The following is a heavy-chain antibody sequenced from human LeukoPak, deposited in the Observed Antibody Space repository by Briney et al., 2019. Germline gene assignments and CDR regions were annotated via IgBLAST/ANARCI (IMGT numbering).Heavy chain of an antibody. CDR1: GFMFNDYA. D-gene: IGHD6-13*01. J-gene: IGHJ2*01. CDR2: ISWNSGNM. Sequence: GGSLRLSCAPSGFMFNDYALHWVRQAPGKGLEWVSSISWNSGNMYYVDSVKGRFTISRDNAKNSLPLQMNSLIPEDTALYYCAKGPGLGAGKRYLDLWGRGTLVIVSS. CDR3: AKGPGLGAGKRYLDL. V-gene: IGHV3-9*01.